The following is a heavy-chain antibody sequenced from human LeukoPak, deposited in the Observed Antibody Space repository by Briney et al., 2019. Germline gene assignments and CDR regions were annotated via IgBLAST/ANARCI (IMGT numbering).Heavy chain of an antibody. Sequence: GGSLRLSCAASGFTFSSYAMSWVRQAPGKGLEWVSAISGSGGSTYYADSVKGRFTISRDNSKNTLYLQMNSLRAEDTAVYYCAKDPTHRITIFSTGDAFDIWGQGTMVTVSS. J-gene: IGHJ3*02. V-gene: IGHV3-23*01. D-gene: IGHD3-9*01. CDR3: AKDPTHRITIFSTGDAFDI. CDR2: ISGSGGST. CDR1: GFTFSSYA.